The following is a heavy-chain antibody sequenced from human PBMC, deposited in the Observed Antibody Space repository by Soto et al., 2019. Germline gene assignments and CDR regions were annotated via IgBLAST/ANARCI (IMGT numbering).Heavy chain of an antibody. CDR2: IIPIFGTA. CDR3: ASPFQGYYGMDV. CDR1: GGTFSSYA. J-gene: IGHJ6*02. V-gene: IGHV1-69*13. Sequence: ASVKVSCKASGGTFSSYAISWVRQAPGQGLEWMGGIIPIFGTANYAQKFQGRVTITADESTSTAYMKLSSLRSEDTAVYYCASPFQGYYGMDVWGQGTTVTVSS.